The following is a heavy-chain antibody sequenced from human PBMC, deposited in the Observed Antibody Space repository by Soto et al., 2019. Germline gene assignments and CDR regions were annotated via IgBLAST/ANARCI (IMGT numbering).Heavy chain of an antibody. Sequence: GGSLRLSCAASGFTFSSYAMHWVRQAPGKGLEWVAVISYDGSNKYYADSVKGRFTISRDNSKNTLYLQMNSLRAEDTAVYYCASSESSSWYYYYGMDVWGQGTTVTVSS. CDR3: ASSESSSWYYYYGMDV. CDR1: GFTFSSYA. CDR2: ISYDGSNK. D-gene: IGHD6-13*01. V-gene: IGHV3-30-3*01. J-gene: IGHJ6*02.